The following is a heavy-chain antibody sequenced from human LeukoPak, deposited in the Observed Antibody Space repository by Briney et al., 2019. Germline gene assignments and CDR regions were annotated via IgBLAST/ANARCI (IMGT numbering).Heavy chain of an antibody. J-gene: IGHJ4*02. CDR3: ARGGGLRYFDWLFSGYDY. CDR1: GGSISSYY. D-gene: IGHD3-9*01. CDR2: INHSGST. Sequence: SETLSLTCTVSGGSISSYYWSWIRQPPGKGLEWIGEINHSGSTNYNPSLKSRVTISVDTSKNQFSLKLSSVTAADTAVYYCARGGGLRYFDWLFSGYDYWGQGTLVTVSS. V-gene: IGHV4-34*01.